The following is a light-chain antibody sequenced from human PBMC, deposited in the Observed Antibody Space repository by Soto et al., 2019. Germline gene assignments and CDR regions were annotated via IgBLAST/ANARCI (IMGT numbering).Light chain of an antibody. J-gene: IGKJ2*02. CDR2: AAS. CDR1: QGIRND. CDR3: LQDYNYPGT. Sequence: AIQMTQSPSSLSASVGDRVTITCRASQGIRNDLGWYQQKPGKAPKLLIYAASSLQSGVPSRFSGSGSGTDITLTISSLQPEDFVTYYCLQDYNYPGTFGQGTKLEIK. V-gene: IGKV1-6*01.